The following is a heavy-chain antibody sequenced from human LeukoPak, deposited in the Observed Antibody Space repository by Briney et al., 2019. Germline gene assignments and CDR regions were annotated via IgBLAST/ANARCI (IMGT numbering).Heavy chain of an antibody. CDR3: ARASVDTLNTIDY. D-gene: IGHD5-18*01. CDR2: IIPIFGTA. J-gene: IGHJ4*02. V-gene: IGHV1-69*06. Sequence: SVKVSCKASGGTFSSYAISWVRQAPGQGLEWMGGIIPIFGTANYAQKFQGRVTITADKSTSTAYMELSSLRSEDTAVYYCARASVDTLNTIDYWGQGTLVTVSS. CDR1: GGTFSSYA.